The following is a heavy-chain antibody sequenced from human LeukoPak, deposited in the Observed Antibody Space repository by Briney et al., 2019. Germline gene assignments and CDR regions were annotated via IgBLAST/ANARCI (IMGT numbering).Heavy chain of an antibody. CDR3: ARADRDQPSNY. CDR1: GGSISSGGYY. CDR2: IYHSGST. D-gene: IGHD2-2*01. V-gene: IGHV4-30-2*01. J-gene: IGHJ4*02. Sequence: SETLSLTCTVSGGSISSGGYYWSWIRQPPGKGLEWIGYIYHSGSTYYNPSLKSRVTISVDRSKNQFSLKLSSVTAADTAVYYCARADRDQPSNYWGQGTLVTVSS.